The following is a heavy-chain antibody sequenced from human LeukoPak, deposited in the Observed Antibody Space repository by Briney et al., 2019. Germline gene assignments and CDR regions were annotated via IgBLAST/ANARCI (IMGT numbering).Heavy chain of an antibody. V-gene: IGHV4-39*01. J-gene: IGHJ3*02. D-gene: IGHD1-26*01. CDR2: IYYSGSA. CDR1: GGSISDNIYY. CDR3: ARRGGSYWKGGFDI. Sequence: SETLSLTCTVSGGSISDNIYYWGWIRQPPGKGLEWIGTIYYSGSAYYNPSLKSRVTISVDTSKNQFSLNLSSVTAADTAVYYCARRGGSYWKGGFDIWGQGTMVTVSS.